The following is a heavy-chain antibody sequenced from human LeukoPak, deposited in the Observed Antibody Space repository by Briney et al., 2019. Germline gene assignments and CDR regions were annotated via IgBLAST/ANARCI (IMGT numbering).Heavy chain of an antibody. Sequence: GASVKVSCKASGYRFTTYGISWVRQAPGQGLEWMGWITTHNGNTNYAQKFQGRVTMTTDTSTSTVYMELRSLKSDDTAMYYCARKELRLGELSIDYWGQGTLVTVSS. CDR1: GYRFTTYG. CDR2: ITTHNGNT. V-gene: IGHV1-18*01. CDR3: ARKELRLGELSIDY. D-gene: IGHD3-16*02. J-gene: IGHJ4*02.